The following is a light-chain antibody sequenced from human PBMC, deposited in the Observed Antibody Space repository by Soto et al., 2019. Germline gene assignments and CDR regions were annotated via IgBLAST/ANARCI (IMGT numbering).Light chain of an antibody. J-gene: IGKJ4*01. V-gene: IGKV3-20*01. CDR1: QSVSSSY. Sequence: EIVLTQSPGTLSLSPGERATLSCRASQSVSSSYLAWYQQKHGQAPRLLIYGASSRPTGTPDRFSGSGSGTDFTLTISRLEPEDFAVYYCQQYGSSPLTFGGGTKVEIK. CDR2: GAS. CDR3: QQYGSSPLT.